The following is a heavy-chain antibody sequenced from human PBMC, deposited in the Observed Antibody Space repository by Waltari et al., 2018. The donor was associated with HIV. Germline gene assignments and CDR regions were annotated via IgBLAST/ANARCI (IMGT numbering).Heavy chain of an antibody. CDR3: AKGASGWSPGY. J-gene: IGHJ4*02. Sequence: QVQLVESGGGVVQPGRSLRLSCAASRFTFSSYAMHWVRQGPGKGLEWVAVISYYGDKKYYADSVKGRFTISRDNSKNTLYLQRNSLRAEDTAVYYCAKGASGWSPGYWGQGTLVTVSS. CDR1: RFTFSSYA. V-gene: IGHV3-30*18. D-gene: IGHD6-19*01. CDR2: ISYYGDKK.